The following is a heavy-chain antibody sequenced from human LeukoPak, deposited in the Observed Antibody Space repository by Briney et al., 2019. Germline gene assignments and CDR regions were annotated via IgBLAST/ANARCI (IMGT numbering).Heavy chain of an antibody. Sequence: GGSLRLSCAASGFTFSSYGMHWVRQAPGKGLEWVAVISYDGSNKYYADSVKGRFTISRDNSKNTLYLQMNSLRAEDTAVYYCARSRDSSGYYQDAFDIWGQGTMVTVSS. D-gene: IGHD3-22*01. CDR3: ARSRDSSGYYQDAFDI. J-gene: IGHJ3*02. V-gene: IGHV3-30*19. CDR2: ISYDGSNK. CDR1: GFTFSSYG.